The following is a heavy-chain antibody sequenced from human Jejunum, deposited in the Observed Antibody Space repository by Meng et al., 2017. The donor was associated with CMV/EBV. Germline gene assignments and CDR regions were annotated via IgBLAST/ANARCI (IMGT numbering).Heavy chain of an antibody. J-gene: IGHJ4*02. CDR3: ARGLSTSSSGY. D-gene: IGHD6-6*01. V-gene: IGHV4-39*07. Sequence: LQLQASGPELVKPSETLSLLCTVSGDSISSSNYYWGWIRQSPGKGLEWIGSIYYTGSTYYNPSLKSRLTISIDTSKNQFSLKLSSVTAADTAIYYCARGLSTSSSGYWGQGTLVTVSS. CDR2: IYYTGST. CDR1: GDSISSSNYY.